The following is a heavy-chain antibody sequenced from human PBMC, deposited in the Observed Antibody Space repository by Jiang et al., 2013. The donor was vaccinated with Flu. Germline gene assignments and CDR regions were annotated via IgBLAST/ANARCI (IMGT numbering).Heavy chain of an antibody. CDR1: FSSYA. CDR2: ISGSSGST. V-gene: IGHV3-23*01. Sequence: FSSYAMSWVRQAPGKGLEWVSGISGSSGSTYYADSVKGRFTISRDNSKNTLYLQMNSLRAEDTAVYYCAKGSFRVGYFDYWGQGTLVSVSS. CDR3: AKGSFRVGYFDY. J-gene: IGHJ4*02.